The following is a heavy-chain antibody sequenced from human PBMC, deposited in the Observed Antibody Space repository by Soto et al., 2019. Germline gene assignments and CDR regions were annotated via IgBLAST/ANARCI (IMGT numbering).Heavy chain of an antibody. V-gene: IGHV3-23*01. CDR1: GFICSSYD. J-gene: IGHJ3*02. CDR3: AKATATGGGAFDI. CDR2: ILVDGRT. D-gene: IGHD2-8*02. Sequence: GGSLRLSCAASGFICSSYDMSWVRQAPGKGLEWVSTILVDGRTFYVDSVKGRFTISRDSSQNTVYLQMNSLTAGDTTLYYCAKATATGGGAFDICGQGTMVTVSS.